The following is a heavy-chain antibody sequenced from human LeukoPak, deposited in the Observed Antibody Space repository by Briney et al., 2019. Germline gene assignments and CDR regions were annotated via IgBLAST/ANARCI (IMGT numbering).Heavy chain of an antibody. CDR1: GFTFSSYS. J-gene: IGHJ5*02. Sequence: KTGGSLRLSCAASGFTFSSYSMTWVRQAPGKGLEWVSSISSSSSYIYYADSVKGRFTISRDNSKNTLYLQMNSLRAEDTAVYYCAKGPRFTIFGVVTLNWFDPWGQGTLVTVSS. D-gene: IGHD3-3*01. CDR3: AKGPRFTIFGVVTLNWFDP. V-gene: IGHV3-21*04. CDR2: ISSSSSYI.